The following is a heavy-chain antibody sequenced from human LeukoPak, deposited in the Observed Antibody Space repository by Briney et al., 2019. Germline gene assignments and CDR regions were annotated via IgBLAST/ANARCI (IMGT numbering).Heavy chain of an antibody. CDR3: ALGRGYYFDY. V-gene: IGHV3-53*04. CDR1: GFTVSSNY. Sequence: GGSLRLSCAASGFTVSSNYMSWVRQAPGKGLEWVSVIYGGGSTYYADSVKGRFTISRHNSKNTLYLQRNSLRAEDTAVYYCALGRGYYFDYWGQGTLVTVSS. J-gene: IGHJ4*02. CDR2: IYGGGST. D-gene: IGHD3-10*01.